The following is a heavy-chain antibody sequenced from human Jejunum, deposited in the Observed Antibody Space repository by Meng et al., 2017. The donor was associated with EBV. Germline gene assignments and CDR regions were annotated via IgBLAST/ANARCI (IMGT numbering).Heavy chain of an antibody. Sequence: QLQLQEAGPGLVKPSETLSLTCTVSGGSISSSSYYWGWIRQPPGKGLEWIGTYYNSGSTYYNPSLKSRVTISVDTSKNQFSLKLISVTAADTAAYYCARQGPSGRTFDYWGQGTLVTVSS. D-gene: IGHD1-26*01. CDR2: YYNSGST. V-gene: IGHV4-39*01. CDR3: ARQGPSGRTFDY. J-gene: IGHJ4*02. CDR1: GGSISSSSYY.